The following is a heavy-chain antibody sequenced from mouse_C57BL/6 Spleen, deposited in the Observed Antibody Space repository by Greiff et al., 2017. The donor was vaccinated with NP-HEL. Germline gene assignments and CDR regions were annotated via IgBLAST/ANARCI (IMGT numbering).Heavy chain of an antibody. CDR3: ARGDGTGY. D-gene: IGHD3-3*01. CDR2: INPYNGGT. Sequence: EVQLQQSGPVLVKPGASVKMSCKASGYTFTDYYMNLVKQSHGKSLEWIGVINPYNGGTSYNQKFKGKATLTVDKSSSTAYMELNSLTSEDSAVYYCARGDGTGYWGQGTTLTVSS. V-gene: IGHV1-19*01. J-gene: IGHJ2*01. CDR1: GYTFTDYY.